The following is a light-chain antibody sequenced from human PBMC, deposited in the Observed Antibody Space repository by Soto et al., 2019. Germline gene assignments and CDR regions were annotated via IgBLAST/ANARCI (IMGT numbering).Light chain of an antibody. CDR2: DVS. J-gene: IGLJ1*01. Sequence: QSALTQPRSVSGSPGQSVTMSCTGTSSDVGGYNYVSWYQQHPGKAPKLMIHDVSKRPSGVPDRFSGSKSGNTASLTISGLQAEDEADYYCCSYAGSYTHYVFGTGTKVTVL. V-gene: IGLV2-11*01. CDR1: SSDVGGYNY. CDR3: CSYAGSYTHYV.